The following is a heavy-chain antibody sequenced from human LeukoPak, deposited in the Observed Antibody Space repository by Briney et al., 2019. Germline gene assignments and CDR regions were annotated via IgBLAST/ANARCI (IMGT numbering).Heavy chain of an antibody. CDR2: INPNSGGT. CDR3: ASWDWNPNYYFGY. Sequence: ASVKVSCKPSGYTFTGYYMHWVRQAPGQGLEWMGRINPNSGGTNYAQKFQGRVTMTRDTSITTAYMELSSLRSDDTAVYYCASWDWNPNYYFGYWGQGTLVTVSS. V-gene: IGHV1-2*06. J-gene: IGHJ4*02. D-gene: IGHD1-1*01. CDR1: GYTFTGYY.